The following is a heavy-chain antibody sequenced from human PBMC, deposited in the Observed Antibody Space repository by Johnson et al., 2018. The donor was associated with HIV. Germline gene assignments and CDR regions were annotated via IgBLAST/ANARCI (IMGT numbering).Heavy chain of an antibody. CDR2: IYSGGST. Sequence: VESGGGVVQPGGSLRLSCAASGFTVSSNYMSWVRQAPGKGLEWVSVIYSGGSTYYADSVKGRFTISRDNSKNTLYLQMNSLRAEDTAVYYCARGGYSSGWIYAFDIWGQGTMVTVSS. CDR1: GFTVSSNY. D-gene: IGHD6-19*01. V-gene: IGHV3-66*01. CDR3: ARGGYSSGWIYAFDI. J-gene: IGHJ3*02.